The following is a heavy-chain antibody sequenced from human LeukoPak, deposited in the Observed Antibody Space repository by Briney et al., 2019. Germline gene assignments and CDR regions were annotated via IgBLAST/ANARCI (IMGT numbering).Heavy chain of an antibody. V-gene: IGHV4-34*01. CDR3: ARVPESVGINYFDS. Sequence: SETLSLTCAAYGGSFSGNYWSWVRQPPGKGLEWIGEISYRGSTNYNPSLKSRVTISVDTSKNQFSLKVNSVTAADTAVYYCARVPESVGINYFDSWGQGTLVTVSS. CDR1: GGSFSGNY. CDR2: ISYRGST. J-gene: IGHJ4*02. D-gene: IGHD1-26*01.